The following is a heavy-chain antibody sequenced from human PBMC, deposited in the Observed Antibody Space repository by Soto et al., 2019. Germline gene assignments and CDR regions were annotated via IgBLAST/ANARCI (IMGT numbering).Heavy chain of an antibody. CDR1: GFTFRSYA. J-gene: IGHJ4*02. V-gene: IGHV3-30*04. Sequence: GGSLRLSCAASGFTFRSYAIHWVRQAPGKGLEWVAVISRDGSNKYYVDSVKGRFTISRDNSKDTVYLQMNSLRDEDSAMFYCARSRSGAVADSFDFWGQGTLVTV. CDR3: ARSRSGAVADSFDF. CDR2: ISRDGSNK. D-gene: IGHD3-10*01.